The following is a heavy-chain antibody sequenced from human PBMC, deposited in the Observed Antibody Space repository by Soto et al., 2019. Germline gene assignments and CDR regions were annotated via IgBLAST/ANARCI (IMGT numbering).Heavy chain of an antibody. CDR2: MNPNSGNT. J-gene: IGHJ4*02. Sequence: ASVKVSCKASGYTFTSYDINCVRQATGQGLEWMGWMNPNSGNTGYAQKFQGQVTISADKSISTAYLQWSSLKASDTAMYYCASLLPGVLRAGGYWGQGTLVTVSS. D-gene: IGHD4-17*01. CDR1: GYTFTSYD. CDR3: ASLLPGVLRAGGY. V-gene: IGHV1-8*01.